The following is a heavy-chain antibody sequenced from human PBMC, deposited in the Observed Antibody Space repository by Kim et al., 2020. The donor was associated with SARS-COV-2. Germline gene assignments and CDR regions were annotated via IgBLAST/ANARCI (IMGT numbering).Heavy chain of an antibody. CDR3: ARTSGYEEPLDY. CDR2: INPNSGGT. Sequence: ASVKVSCKASGYTFTGYYMHWVRQAPGQGLEWMGWINPNSGGTNYAQKFQGRVTMTRDTSISTAYMELSRLRSDDTAVYYCARTSGYEEPLDYWGQGTLVTVSS. D-gene: IGHD5-12*01. V-gene: IGHV1-2*02. J-gene: IGHJ4*02. CDR1: GYTFTGYY.